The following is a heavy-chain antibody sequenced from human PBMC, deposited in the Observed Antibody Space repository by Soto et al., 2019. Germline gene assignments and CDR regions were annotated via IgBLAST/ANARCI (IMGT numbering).Heavy chain of an antibody. V-gene: IGHV1-18*01. J-gene: IGHJ6*02. D-gene: IGHD3-10*02. CDR1: GYTFTSYG. Sequence: ASVKVSCKASGYTFTSYGISWVRQAPGQGLEWMGWISAYNGNTNYAQKLQGRVTMTTDTSTSTAYMELRSLRSDDTAVYYCVFGKPRYYYGMDFWGQGSTVPVSS. CDR2: ISAYNGNT. CDR3: VFGKPRYYYGMDF.